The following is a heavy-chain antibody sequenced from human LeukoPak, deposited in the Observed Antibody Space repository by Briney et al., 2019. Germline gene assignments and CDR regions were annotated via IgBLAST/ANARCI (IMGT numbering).Heavy chain of an antibody. CDR1: GGSISSSTFY. CDR2: LYYSGST. V-gene: IGHV4-39*07. D-gene: IGHD6-13*01. CDR3: ARERPRNFYSSSWGYYYMDV. Sequence: SETLSLTCTVSGGSISSSTFYWGWIRQPPGKGLEWIGSLYYSGSTYYNPSLKSRVTMSVDTSKNQFSLKLSSVTAADTAVYYCARERPRNFYSSSWGYYYMDVWGKGTTVTISS. J-gene: IGHJ6*03.